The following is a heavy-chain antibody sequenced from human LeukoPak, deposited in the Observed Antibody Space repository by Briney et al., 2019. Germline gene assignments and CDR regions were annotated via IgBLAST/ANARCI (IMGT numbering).Heavy chain of an antibody. Sequence: ASVKVSCRASGGTFSSYAISWVRQAPGQGLEWMGGIIPIFGTANYAQKFQGRVTITAEQSTSTAYMELSSLRSEDTAVYYCARAGYDSSGYRDYWGQGTLVTVSS. J-gene: IGHJ4*02. V-gene: IGHV1-69*13. CDR1: GGTFSSYA. CDR2: IIPIFGTA. CDR3: ARAGYDSSGYRDY. D-gene: IGHD3-22*01.